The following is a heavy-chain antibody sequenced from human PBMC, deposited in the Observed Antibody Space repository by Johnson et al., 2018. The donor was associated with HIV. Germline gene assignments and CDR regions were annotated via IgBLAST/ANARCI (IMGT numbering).Heavy chain of an antibody. CDR1: GFTFRSYG. Sequence: QVQLVESGGGVVQPGTSLRLSCAASGFTFRSYGMHWVRQAPGKGLEWVSFIRYDGSNKYYADSVKGRFTISRDNSKNTLYLQMNSLRAEDTAVYYCARDSSPSPYDSSGYYDDAFDIWGQGTMVNVSS. CDR2: IRYDGSNK. V-gene: IGHV3-33*01. J-gene: IGHJ3*02. D-gene: IGHD3-22*01. CDR3: ARDSSPSPYDSSGYYDDAFDI.